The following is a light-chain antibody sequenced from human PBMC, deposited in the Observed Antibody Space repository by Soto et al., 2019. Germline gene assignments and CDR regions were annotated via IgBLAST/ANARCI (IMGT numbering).Light chain of an antibody. V-gene: IGLV4-69*01. CDR2: VNSDGSH. CDR3: QTWGTGTGV. CDR1: SGHSSYA. J-gene: IGLJ2*01. Sequence: QLVLTQSPSASASLGASVKLTCTLSSGHSSYAIAWHQQQPKKGPRYLMKVNSDGSHNKGDGIPDRFSGSSSGAERYLTISSLQSEDEADYYCQTWGTGTGVFGGGTKLTVL.